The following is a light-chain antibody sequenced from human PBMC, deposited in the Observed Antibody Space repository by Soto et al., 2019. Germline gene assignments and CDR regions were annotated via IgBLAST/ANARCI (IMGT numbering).Light chain of an antibody. CDR3: CSYAGTTTWV. CDR2: EVT. V-gene: IGLV2-23*02. Sequence: QSALTQPASVSGSPGQSITISYTGTSSDVGSHNFVSWYQQRPGKAPKLMIFEVTKRPSGVSSRFSASKSGNTASLTISGVQAEDEADYYCCSYAGTTTWVFGRGIKLTGL. J-gene: IGLJ3*02. CDR1: SSDVGSHNF.